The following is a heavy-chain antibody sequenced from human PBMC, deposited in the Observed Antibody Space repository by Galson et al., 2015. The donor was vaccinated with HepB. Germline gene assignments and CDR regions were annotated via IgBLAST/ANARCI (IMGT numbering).Heavy chain of an antibody. CDR2: INPNSGGT. CDR3: ARDPYSSGWYGAPRRFDP. CDR1: GYTFTGYY. V-gene: IGHV1-2*02. Sequence: SVKVSCKASGYTFTGYYMHWVRQAPGQGLEWMGWINPNSGGTNYAQKFQGRVTMTRDTSISTAYMELSRLRSDDTAVYYCARDPYSSGWYGAPRRFDPWGQGTLVTVSS. J-gene: IGHJ5*02. D-gene: IGHD6-19*01.